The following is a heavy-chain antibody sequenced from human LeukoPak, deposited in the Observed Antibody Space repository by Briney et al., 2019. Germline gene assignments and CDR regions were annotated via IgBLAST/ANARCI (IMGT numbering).Heavy chain of an antibody. Sequence: GGSLRLSCAVSGFTFSSYWMHWVRQAPGKGLVWVSHIKTDGSTTAYADSVKGRFTISRDNSKNTLYLQMNSLRAEDTAVYYCARDPGGTGGHYWGQGTLVTVSS. J-gene: IGHJ4*02. CDR1: GFTFSSYW. CDR2: IKTDGSTT. D-gene: IGHD2-15*01. CDR3: ARDPGGTGGHY. V-gene: IGHV3-74*01.